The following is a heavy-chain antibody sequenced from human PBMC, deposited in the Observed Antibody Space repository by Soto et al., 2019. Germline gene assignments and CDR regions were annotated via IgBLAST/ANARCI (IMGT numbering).Heavy chain of an antibody. CDR3: ARDGLEATVFFGFFDY. CDR2: FDPEDGET. V-gene: IGHV1-24*01. D-gene: IGHD1-1*01. Sequence: GASVKVSCKVSGYTLTELSMHWVRQAPGKGLEWMGGFDPEDGETIYAQKFQGRVTMTEDTSTDTAYMELSSLRSEDTAVYYCARDGLEATVFFGFFDYWGQGALVTVSS. J-gene: IGHJ4*02. CDR1: GYTLTELS.